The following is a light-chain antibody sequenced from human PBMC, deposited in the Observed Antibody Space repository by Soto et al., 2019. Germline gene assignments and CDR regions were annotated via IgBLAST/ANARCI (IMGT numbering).Light chain of an antibody. CDR2: ATS. V-gene: IGKV1-12*01. J-gene: IGKJ3*01. CDR3: QQANSFPPT. Sequence: DIQMTQSPSSVSASVGDRVTITCRTSQGINNWLAWYQEKPGKAPKLLIYATSNLHGGVPSRFSGSGSGTDFTLTISSLQPEDFATYYCQQANSFPPTFGPGTKADIK. CDR1: QGINNW.